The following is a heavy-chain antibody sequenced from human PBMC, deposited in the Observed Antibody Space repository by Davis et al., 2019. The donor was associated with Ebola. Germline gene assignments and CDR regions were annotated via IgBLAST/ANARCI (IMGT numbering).Heavy chain of an antibody. Sequence: GESLKISCAASGFTFSSYGMHWVRQAPGKGLEWVAVIWYDGSNKYYADSVKGRFTISRDNSKNTLYLQMNSLRAEDTAVYYCARDRLGGDSSSPYNWFDPWGQGTLVTVSS. CDR2: IWYDGSNK. J-gene: IGHJ5*02. D-gene: IGHD6-6*01. V-gene: IGHV3-33*01. CDR3: ARDRLGGDSSSPYNWFDP. CDR1: GFTFSSYG.